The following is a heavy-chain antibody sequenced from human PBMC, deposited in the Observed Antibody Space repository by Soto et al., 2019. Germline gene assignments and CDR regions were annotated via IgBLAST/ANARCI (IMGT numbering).Heavy chain of an antibody. Sequence: PGGSLRLSCAASGFTFSSYSMNWVRQAPGKGLEWVSSISSSSSYIYYADSVKGRFTISRDNAKNSLYLQMNSLRAEDTAVYYFARDLVESRGSRPASTYDYWGQGTLVTVSS. CDR2: ISSSSSYI. J-gene: IGHJ4*02. CDR3: ARDLVESRGSRPASTYDY. D-gene: IGHD2-15*01. V-gene: IGHV3-21*01. CDR1: GFTFSSYS.